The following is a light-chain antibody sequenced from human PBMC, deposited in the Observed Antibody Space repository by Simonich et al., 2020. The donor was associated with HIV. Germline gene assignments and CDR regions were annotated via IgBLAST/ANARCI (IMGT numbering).Light chain of an antibody. CDR2: WAS. J-gene: IGKJ4*01. Sequence: DIVMTQSPDSLAVSLGERATINCKSSQSVLYSSNNKNYLAWYQQNPGQPPKLIIYWASTRESGVPDRFSGSGSGTDFTLTISSLQAEDVAVYYCQQHYSAPFTFGGGTKVEIK. CDR3: QQHYSAPFT. V-gene: IGKV4-1*01. CDR1: QSVLYSSNNKNY.